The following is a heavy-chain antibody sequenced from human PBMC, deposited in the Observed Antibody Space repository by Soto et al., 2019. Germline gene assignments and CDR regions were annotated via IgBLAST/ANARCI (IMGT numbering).Heavy chain of an antibody. D-gene: IGHD3-16*02. J-gene: IGHJ4*02. Sequence: GGSLRLFCAASGFTFSSYGMHWVRQAPGKGLEWVAVIWYDGSNKYYADSVKGRFTISRDNSKNTLYLQMNSLRAEDTAVYYCARDLNYDYVWGSYPDYWGQGTLVTVSS. CDR2: IWYDGSNK. CDR1: GFTFSSYG. CDR3: ARDLNYDYVWGSYPDY. V-gene: IGHV3-33*01.